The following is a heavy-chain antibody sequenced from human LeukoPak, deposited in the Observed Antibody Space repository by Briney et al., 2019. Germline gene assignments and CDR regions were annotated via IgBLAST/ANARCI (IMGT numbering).Heavy chain of an antibody. Sequence: GGSLRLSCAASGFTFTSCAMSWVRQAPGKGLEWVSLISGSGGSTYYADSVKGRFTISRDNSKNTLYLQMNSLRAEDTAVYYCAKRGLPAGGTDAKYFDYWGQGTLVTVSS. J-gene: IGHJ4*02. CDR3: AKRGLPAGGTDAKYFDY. V-gene: IGHV3-23*01. CDR2: ISGSGGST. D-gene: IGHD6-13*01. CDR1: GFTFTSCA.